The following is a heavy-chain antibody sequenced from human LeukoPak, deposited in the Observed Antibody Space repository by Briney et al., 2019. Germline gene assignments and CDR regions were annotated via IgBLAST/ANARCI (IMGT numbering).Heavy chain of an antibody. CDR1: GFTVSTNY. J-gene: IGHJ4*02. D-gene: IGHD5-18*01. V-gene: IGHV3-53*01. CDR3: ARRYTYSYYSDY. CDR2: IYTGGST. Sequence: GGSLRLSCAASGFTVSTNYMSWVRQAPGKGLEWVSVIYTGGSTYSADSVKGRFTISRDNSKNTLYLQMSSLRAEDTAVYYCARRYTYSYYSDYWGQGSLVTVSS.